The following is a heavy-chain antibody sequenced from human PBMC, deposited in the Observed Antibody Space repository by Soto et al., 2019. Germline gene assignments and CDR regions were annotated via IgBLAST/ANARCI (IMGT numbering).Heavy chain of an antibody. D-gene: IGHD2-15*01. V-gene: IGHV3-30-3*01. Sequence: QPGGSLRLSCAASRFTFSSYAMHWVRQAPGKGLEWAAVISYDGTNKYYADFVKGRFTISRDNFKNTLYLEMNSLKIEDTAVYYCARVPKGYCSGGNCYSRGPFGCDFWGQGTLVTVSS. CDR2: ISYDGTNK. CDR3: ARVPKGYCSGGNCYSRGPFGCDF. CDR1: RFTFSSYA. J-gene: IGHJ4*01.